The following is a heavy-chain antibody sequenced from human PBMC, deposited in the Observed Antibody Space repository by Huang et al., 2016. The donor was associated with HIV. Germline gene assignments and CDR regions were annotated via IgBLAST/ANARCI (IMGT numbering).Heavy chain of an antibody. J-gene: IGHJ5*02. CDR3: AGQGRIVGIPAAPLRFDP. V-gene: IGHV4-39*01. D-gene: IGHD6-13*01. CDR1: GGSISSSSYY. Sequence: QLQLQESGPGLVKPSETLSLTCSVSGGSISSSSYYWGWIRQPPGTGLEWIGSIYYSGTTYYNPSLKSRVTISVDTSKNQFSLKLSSVTAADTAVYYCAGQGRIVGIPAAPLRFDPWGQGTLVSVSS. CDR2: IYYSGTT.